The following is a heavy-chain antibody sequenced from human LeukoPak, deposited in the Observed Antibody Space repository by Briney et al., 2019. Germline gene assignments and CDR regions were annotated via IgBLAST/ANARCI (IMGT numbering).Heavy chain of an antibody. Sequence: GGSLRLSCAASGFTFTKYWMTWVRQDPGKGLEWVANINQDGSERFYVDSVKGRFTISRDNAKNSLYLQMNSLGAEDTAVYYCARGLDCRSTSCYPHTWGQGTLVTVSS. CDR1: GFTFTKYW. V-gene: IGHV3-7*01. CDR3: ARGLDCRSTSCYPHT. D-gene: IGHD2-2*01. J-gene: IGHJ5*02. CDR2: INQDGSER.